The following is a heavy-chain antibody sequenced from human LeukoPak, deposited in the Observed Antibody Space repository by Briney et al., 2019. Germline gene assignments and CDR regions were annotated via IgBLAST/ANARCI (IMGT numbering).Heavy chain of an antibody. CDR3: ARDFRYSGSYHHWFDP. J-gene: IGHJ5*02. V-gene: IGHV3-21*01. Sequence: GGSLRLSCAASEFTFSTYSMNWVRQAPGKGLEWVSSISSSSSYIYYADSVKGRFTISRDNAKNSLSPQMNSLRAEDTAVYYCARDFRYSGSYHHWFDPWGQGTLVTVSS. D-gene: IGHD1-26*01. CDR2: ISSSSSYI. CDR1: EFTFSTYS.